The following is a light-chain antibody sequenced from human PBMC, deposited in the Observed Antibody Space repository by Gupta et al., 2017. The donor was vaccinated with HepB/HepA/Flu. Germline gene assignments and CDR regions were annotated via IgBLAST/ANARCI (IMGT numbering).Light chain of an antibody. CDR1: QSVSSY. J-gene: IGKJ4*01. V-gene: IGKV3-15*01. CDR3: QQYNNWPPLT. Sequence: EIVMTQSPATLSVSPGERATLSCRASQSVSSYLAWYQQKPGQAPRLLSYGASTRATGIPARFSGSGSGTEFTLTISSLQSEDFAVYYCQQYNNWPPLTFGGGTKVEIK. CDR2: GAS.